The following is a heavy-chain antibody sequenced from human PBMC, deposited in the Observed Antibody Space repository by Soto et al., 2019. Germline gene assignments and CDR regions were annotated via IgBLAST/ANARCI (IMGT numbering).Heavy chain of an antibody. Sequence: SETLSLTCAVYGGSFSGYYWSWIRQPPGKGLEWIGEINHSGSTNYNPSLKSRITISVDTSKNQFSLKLSSVTAADTAVYYCASAPSLERQQAPSAGGYLYWFDPWRQGTLVTVSS. V-gene: IGHV4-34*01. D-gene: IGHD6-13*01. J-gene: IGHJ5*02. CDR2: INHSGST. CDR3: ASAPSLERQQAPSAGGYLYWFDP. CDR1: GGSFSGYY.